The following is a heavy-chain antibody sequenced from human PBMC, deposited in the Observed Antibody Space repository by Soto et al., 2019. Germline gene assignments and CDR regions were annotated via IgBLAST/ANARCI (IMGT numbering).Heavy chain of an antibody. J-gene: IGHJ3*01. V-gene: IGHV2-5*02. D-gene: IGHD3-16*01. CDR1: GISLTTGGEG. CDR2: VYGDGDK. CDR3: AHNIGGDYVYGFDF. Sequence: QIALKESGPTLVKPTQTLTLTCTFSGISLTTGGEGVGWVRQPPGKGLEWVALVYGDGDKRYLTSLKSRLTITKDTSKNQVVLTMTNMDPVDTGTYFCAHNIGGDYVYGFDFWGQGTKVTVSS.